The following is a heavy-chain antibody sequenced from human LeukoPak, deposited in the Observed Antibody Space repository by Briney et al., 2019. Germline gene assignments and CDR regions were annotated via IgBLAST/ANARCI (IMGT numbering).Heavy chain of an antibody. CDR2: MNHHSGNT. CDR1: GYTFTSYD. Sequence: ASVTVSCKASGYTFTSYDIKWERQATGQGLEWMGWMNHHSGNTGYAQKFQGRVTMTRNTSISTAYMELSSLRSEDTAVYYCARGPSYVVTFGGVINWFDPWGQGTLVTVSS. V-gene: IGHV1-8*01. J-gene: IGHJ5*02. D-gene: IGHD3-16*01. CDR3: ARGPSYVVTFGGVINWFDP.